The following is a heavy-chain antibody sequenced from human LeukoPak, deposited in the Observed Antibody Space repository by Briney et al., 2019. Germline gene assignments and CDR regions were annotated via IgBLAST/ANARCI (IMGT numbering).Heavy chain of an antibody. CDR1: GGTFSSYA. CDR3: ARDPHIVVVTATFDAFDI. Sequence: SVKVSCKASGGTFSSYAISWVRQAPGQGLEWMARIIPILGIANYAQKFQGRVTITADKSTSTAYMELSSLRSEDTAVYYCARDPHIVVVTATFDAFDIWGQGTMVTVSS. CDR2: IIPILGIA. V-gene: IGHV1-69*04. D-gene: IGHD2-21*02. J-gene: IGHJ3*02.